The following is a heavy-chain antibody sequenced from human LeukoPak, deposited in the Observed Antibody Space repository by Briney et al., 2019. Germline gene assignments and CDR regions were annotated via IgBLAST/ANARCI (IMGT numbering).Heavy chain of an antibody. CDR1: GGTFSSYA. CDR2: IIPISGAT. J-gene: IGHJ4*02. D-gene: IGHD3-3*01. V-gene: IGHV1-69*13. CDR3: ATPIKYYDSWTGYPPFDY. Sequence: ASVKVSCKASGGTFSSYAISWVRQAPGQGLEWMGGIIPISGATNYAQKFQGRVTITADGSTSTAYMEVSSLRSEGTAVYYCATPIKYYDSWTGYPPFDYWGQGTLVTVSS.